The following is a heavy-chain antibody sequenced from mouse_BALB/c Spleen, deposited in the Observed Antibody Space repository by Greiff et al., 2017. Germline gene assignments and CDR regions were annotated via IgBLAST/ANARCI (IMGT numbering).Heavy chain of an antibody. V-gene: IGHV5-4*02. J-gene: IGHJ2*01. CDR1: GFTFSDYY. D-gene: IGHD1-1*01. CDR3: ARDYGSSFDY. Sequence: EVHLVESGGGLVKPGGSLKLSCAASGFTFSDYYMYWVRQTPEKRLEWVATISDGGSYTYYPDSVKGRFTISRDNAKNNLYLQMSSLKSEDTAMYYCARDYGSSFDYWGQGTTLTVSS. CDR2: ISDGGSYT.